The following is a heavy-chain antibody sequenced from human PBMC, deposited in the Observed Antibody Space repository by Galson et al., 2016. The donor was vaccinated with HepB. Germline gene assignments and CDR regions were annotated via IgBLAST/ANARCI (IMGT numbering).Heavy chain of an antibody. J-gene: IGHJ6*02. D-gene: IGHD4-23*01. CDR1: GFTFSRYE. Sequence: SLRLSCAASGFTFSRYEMNWVRQAPGKGLEWVSYISRGSGTIYYADPVRGRFTVSRENARNSLYLQMNSLRDEDTAVYYCATSDSGGDTFVDVWGQGTTVIVTS. CDR3: ATSDSGGDTFVDV. CDR2: ISRGSGTI. V-gene: IGHV3-48*02.